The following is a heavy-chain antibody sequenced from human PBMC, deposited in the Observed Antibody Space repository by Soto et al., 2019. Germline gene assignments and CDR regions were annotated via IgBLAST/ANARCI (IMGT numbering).Heavy chain of an antibody. CDR2: IYHTGTT. CDR3: ARFNWYFDL. J-gene: IGHJ2*01. Sequence: PSETLSLTCFVSGASISSTYWWSWVRQTPGKRLEWIGQIYHTGTTSYNPSLKNRVTISLDKSNNQFSLRLTSMTAADTAVYYCARFNWYFDLWGRGTLVTVSS. CDR1: GASISSTYW. V-gene: IGHV4-4*02.